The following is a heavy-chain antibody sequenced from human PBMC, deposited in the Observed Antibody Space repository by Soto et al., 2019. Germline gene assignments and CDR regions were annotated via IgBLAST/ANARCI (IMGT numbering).Heavy chain of an antibody. J-gene: IGHJ4*02. CDR1: GGTFSSYA. D-gene: IGHD2-15*01. Sequence: QVQLVQSGAEVKKPGSSVKVSCKASGGTFSSYAISWVRQSPGQGLEWVGGIIPIFGTANYAQKFQGRVTITADESTSTAYMELSSLRSEDTAVYYCARGPSYGGKSVLFDWGQVTLVTVSS. CDR3: ARGPSYGGKSVLFD. V-gene: IGHV1-69*01. CDR2: IIPIFGTA.